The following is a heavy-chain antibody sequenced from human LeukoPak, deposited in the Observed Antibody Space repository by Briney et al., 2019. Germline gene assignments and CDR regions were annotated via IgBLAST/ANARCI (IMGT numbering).Heavy chain of an antibody. CDR3: AREIDRSYEY. Sequence: GGSLTLSCVAAGFTFTSYAMRWVRQPPGKGLEWVSGLTDTGGSTYYADSVKGRFTISRDNSKNTLYLQMNSLSAEDTAVYYCAREIDRSYEYWGQGTLVTVSS. CDR1: GFTFTSYA. D-gene: IGHD1-26*01. V-gene: IGHV3-23*01. J-gene: IGHJ4*02. CDR2: LTDTGGST.